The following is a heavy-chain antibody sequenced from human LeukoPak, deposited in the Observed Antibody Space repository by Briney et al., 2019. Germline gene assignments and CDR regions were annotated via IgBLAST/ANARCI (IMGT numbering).Heavy chain of an antibody. Sequence: GSLRLSCAASGFTLSSNYMSWVRQAPGKGLEWIGEINHSGSTNYNPSLKRRVTISVDTSKNQFSLKLSSVTAADTAVYYCAREYYDFWSGSPQDNWFDPWGQGTLVTVSS. V-gene: IGHV4-34*08. CDR1: GFTLSSNY. D-gene: IGHD3-3*01. CDR3: AREYYDFWSGSPQDNWFDP. CDR2: INHSGST. J-gene: IGHJ5*02.